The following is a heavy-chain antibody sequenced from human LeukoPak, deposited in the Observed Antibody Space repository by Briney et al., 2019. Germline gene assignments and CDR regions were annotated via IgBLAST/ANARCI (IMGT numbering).Heavy chain of an antibody. CDR2: ISSSSSYI. CDR3: ARGGIAAREEIFDY. Sequence: GGSLRLSCAASGFTFSSYSMNWVRQAPGKGLEWVSSISSSSSYIYYADSVKGRFTISRDNAKNSLYLQMNSLRAEDTAVYYCARGGIAAREEIFDYWGQGTLVTVSS. CDR1: GFTFSSYS. J-gene: IGHJ4*02. D-gene: IGHD6-6*01. V-gene: IGHV3-21*01.